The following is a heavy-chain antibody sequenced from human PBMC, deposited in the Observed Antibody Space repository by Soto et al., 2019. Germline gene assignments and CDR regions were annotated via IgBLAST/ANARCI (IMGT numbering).Heavy chain of an antibody. Sequence: QVQLVESGGGVVQPGRSLRLSCAASGFTFSHYAMHWVRQAPGKGLEGVALMSYDGSNEYYAESVKGRFTISRDNSKNPLYLQMNSLRAEDTAVYYCAKDGSHNFDYWGQGTLVTVSS. CDR1: GFTFSHYA. V-gene: IGHV3-30*18. CDR3: AKDGSHNFDY. CDR2: MSYDGSNE. J-gene: IGHJ4*02. D-gene: IGHD1-26*01.